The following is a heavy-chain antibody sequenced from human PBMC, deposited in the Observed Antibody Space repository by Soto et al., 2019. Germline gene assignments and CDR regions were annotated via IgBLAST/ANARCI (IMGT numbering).Heavy chain of an antibody. Sequence: QVQLVQSGAEVKKPGSSVKVSCKASGVTFNSYAISWVRQAPGQGLEWMGGIITMFGTTNYAQKFQGRVTITADASTSTAYMELSSLRSEDAAVYYCASSSGNNYGVGTNYYFDYWGQGTLVTVSS. CDR2: IITMFGTT. CDR3: ASSSGNNYGVGTNYYFDY. D-gene: IGHD1-26*01. CDR1: GVTFNSYA. V-gene: IGHV1-69*01. J-gene: IGHJ4*02.